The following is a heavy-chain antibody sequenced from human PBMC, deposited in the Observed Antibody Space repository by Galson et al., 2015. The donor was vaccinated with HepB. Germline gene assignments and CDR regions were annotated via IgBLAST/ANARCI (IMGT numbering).Heavy chain of an antibody. CDR3: ARDHGSAATTRTHFNWFDP. CDR1: GGTFSSYA. J-gene: IGHJ5*02. D-gene: IGHD1-1*01. Sequence: SVKVSCKASGGTFSSYAISWVRQAPGQGLEWMGGIIPILGIANYAQKFQGRVTITADKSTSTAYMELSSLRSEDTAVYYCARDHGSAATTRTHFNWFDPWGQGTLVTVSS. CDR2: IIPILGIA. V-gene: IGHV1-69*10.